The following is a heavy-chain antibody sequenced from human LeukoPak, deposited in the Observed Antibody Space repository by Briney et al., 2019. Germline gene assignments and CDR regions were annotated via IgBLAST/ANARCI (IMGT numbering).Heavy chain of an antibody. D-gene: IGHD2-15*01. J-gene: IGHJ4*02. CDR1: GGSISYGGYY. CDR2: IYHSGST. V-gene: IGHV4-30-2*01. Sequence: PSQTLSFTCTVSGGSISYGGYYWRWIRQPPGKGLEWIGYIYHSGSTYYNPSLKSRVTMSVDRSKNQFSLKLSSVAAADTAVYYCARAGATRAFDYWGQGTLVTVSS. CDR3: ARAGATRAFDY.